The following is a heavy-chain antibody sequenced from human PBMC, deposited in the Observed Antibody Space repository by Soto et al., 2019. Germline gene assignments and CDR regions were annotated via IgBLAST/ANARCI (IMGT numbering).Heavy chain of an antibody. D-gene: IGHD3-10*01. V-gene: IGHV3-30*18. J-gene: IGHJ4*02. CDR2: ISYDGSNK. Sequence: VAVISYDGSNKYYADSVKGRFTISRDNSKNTLYLQMNSLRAEDTAVYYCAKDKGYYYGSGSYYNSFDYWGQGTLVTVSS. CDR3: AKDKGYYYGSGSYYNSFDY.